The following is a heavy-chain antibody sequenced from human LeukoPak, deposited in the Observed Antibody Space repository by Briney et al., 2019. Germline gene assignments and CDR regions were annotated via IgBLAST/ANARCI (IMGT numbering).Heavy chain of an antibody. CDR2: IKPDGIDK. J-gene: IGHJ3*02. V-gene: IGHV3-7*01. D-gene: IGHD5-24*01. Sequence: GGSLRLSCVGSGFTFRNHWVNWVRQSPRKGLEWVPHIKPDGIDKYYVDSARGRFTVSRDNAKNSAFLQMNSLRAEDTAIYYCATISAQTFDIWGQGTLVSVSS. CDR3: ATISAQTFDI. CDR1: GFTFRNHW.